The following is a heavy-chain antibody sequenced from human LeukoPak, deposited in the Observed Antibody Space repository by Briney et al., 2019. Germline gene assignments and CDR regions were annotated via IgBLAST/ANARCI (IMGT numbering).Heavy chain of an antibody. CDR1: AGTINSTSYN. D-gene: IGHD4-11*01. V-gene: IGHV4-39*01. J-gene: IGHJ4*02. CDR2: SYYSGGT. CDR3: ASRHTVPVDY. Sequence: SETVCLTCTVSAGTINSTSYNWGWMRQPPGKGLEWSGSSYYSGGTYFNPSLKSRVTISVDTSKNQFSLNLSSGTAADTAVYYCASRHTVPVDYWGQGTLVTVSS.